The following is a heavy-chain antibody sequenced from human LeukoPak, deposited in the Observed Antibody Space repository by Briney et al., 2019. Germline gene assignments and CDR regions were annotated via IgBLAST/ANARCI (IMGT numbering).Heavy chain of an antibody. CDR3: ARAAMVRGVIIPHFDY. CDR1: GFTFSSYS. J-gene: IGHJ4*02. D-gene: IGHD3-10*01. V-gene: IGHV3-48*02. CDR2: ISSSSSTI. Sequence: PGGSLRLSCAASGFTFSSYSMNGVRQAPGKGLEWVSYISSSSSTIYYADSVKGRFTISRDNAKNSLYLQMNSLRDEDTAVYYCARAAMVRGVIIPHFDYWGQGTLVTVSS.